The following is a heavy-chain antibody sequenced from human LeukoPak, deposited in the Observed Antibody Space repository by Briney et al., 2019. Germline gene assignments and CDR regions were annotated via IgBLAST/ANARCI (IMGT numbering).Heavy chain of an antibody. Sequence: GGSLRLSCAASGFTFSNYEFNWVRQAPGKGLEWASYISSSGRNIYYADSVKGRFTISRDNAKNSLYLQMNSLRAEDTAVYYCARDLVQLWSKDFWGRGTLVTVSS. CDR1: GFTFSNYE. D-gene: IGHD5-18*01. V-gene: IGHV3-48*03. J-gene: IGHJ4*02. CDR3: ARDLVQLWSKDF. CDR2: ISSSGRNI.